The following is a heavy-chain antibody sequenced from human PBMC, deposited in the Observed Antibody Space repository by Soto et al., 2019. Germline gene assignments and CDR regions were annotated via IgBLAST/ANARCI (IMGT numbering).Heavy chain of an antibody. J-gene: IGHJ4*02. Sequence: GGSLRLSCAASGFTFSSYGMHWVRQAPGKGLEWVAVISYDGSNKYYADSVKGRFTISRDNSKNTLYLQMNSLRAEDTAVYYCAKQILTGYYRPEYFDYWGQGTLVTVSS. D-gene: IGHD3-9*01. CDR1: GFTFSSYG. CDR3: AKQILTGYYRPEYFDY. CDR2: ISYDGSNK. V-gene: IGHV3-30*18.